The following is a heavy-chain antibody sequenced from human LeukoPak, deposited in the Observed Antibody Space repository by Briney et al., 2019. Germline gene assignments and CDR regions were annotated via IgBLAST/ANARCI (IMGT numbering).Heavy chain of an antibody. J-gene: IGHJ6*03. CDR2: INSDGSST. CDR3: AREDGDYARGYYYYYMDV. D-gene: IGHD4-17*01. CDR1: GFTFSSYW. V-gene: IGHV3-74*01. Sequence: PGGSLRLSCAASGFTFSSYWMHWVRQAPGKGLVWVSRINSDGSSTSYADSVKGRFTISRDNAKNTLYLQMNSLRAEDTAVYYCAREDGDYARGYYYYYMDVWGKGTTVTVSS.